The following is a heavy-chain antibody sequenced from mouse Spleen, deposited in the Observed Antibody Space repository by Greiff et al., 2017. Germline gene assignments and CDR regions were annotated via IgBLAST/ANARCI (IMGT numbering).Heavy chain of an antibody. CDR1: GYTFTSYW. V-gene: IGHV1-69*01. J-gene: IGHJ2*01. CDR3: ARRSSGPYYFDY. D-gene: IGHD3-2*02. Sequence: QVQLKQPGAELVMPGASVKLSCKASGYTFTSYWMHWVKQRPGQGLEWIGEIDPSDSYTTYNQKFKGKATLTGDKSSSTAYMQLSSLTSEDSAVYYCARRSSGPYYFDYWGQGTTLTVSS. CDR2: IDPSDSYT.